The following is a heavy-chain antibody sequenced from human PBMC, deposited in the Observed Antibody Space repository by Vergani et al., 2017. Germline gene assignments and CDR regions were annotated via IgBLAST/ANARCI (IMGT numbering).Heavy chain of an antibody. CDR3: ARGTAGFFYAGDSFDI. D-gene: IGHD3-16*01. J-gene: IGHJ3*02. V-gene: IGHV1-69*13. Sequence: QVQLVQSGTEVKQPGSSVRVSCQASGGPFSTYTISWVRQAPGQGLEWMGRIIPVFGTSDYAQNFQGRVTITADESTTTAYMELSSLRFDDTAVYFCARGTAGFFYAGDSFDIWGQGTLVTVSS. CDR1: GGPFSTYT. CDR2: IIPVFGTS.